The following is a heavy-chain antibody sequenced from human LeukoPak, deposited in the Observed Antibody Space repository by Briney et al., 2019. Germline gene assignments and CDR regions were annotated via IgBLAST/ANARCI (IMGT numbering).Heavy chain of an antibody. V-gene: IGHV3-11*01. J-gene: IGHJ4*02. D-gene: IGHD1-1*01. CDR1: GFTFSDYY. CDR3: ARRGTFFDY. CDR2: ISYSGSTI. Sequence: GGSLRLSCAASGFTFSDYYMSLIRQAPRKGLEWVSYISYSGSTIYYADSVKGRFTISRDNAKNSLYLQMNSLRAEDTAVYYCARRGTFFDYWGQGTLVTVSS.